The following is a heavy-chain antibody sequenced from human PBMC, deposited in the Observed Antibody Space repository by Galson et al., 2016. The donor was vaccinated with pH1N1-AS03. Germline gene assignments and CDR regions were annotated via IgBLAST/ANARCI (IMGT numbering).Heavy chain of an antibody. CDR3: ACGEYWGANFEY. J-gene: IGHJ4*02. V-gene: IGHV4-34*01. D-gene: IGHD1-26*01. CDR2: INHRGIT. CDR1: GGSLGSYY. Sequence: SETLSLTCAVYGGSLGSYYWSWIRQSPGKGLEWIGEINHRGITNYKPSLRSRITMSVDPSKNQFSLTLNSVTAADTAVYYCACGEYWGANFEYWAQGTLVTVSA.